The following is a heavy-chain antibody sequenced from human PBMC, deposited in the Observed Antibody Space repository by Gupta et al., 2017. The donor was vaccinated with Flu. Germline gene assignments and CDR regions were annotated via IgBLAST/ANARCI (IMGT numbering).Heavy chain of an antibody. D-gene: IGHD6-19*01. CDR3: ARAGSSGWYNWFDP. Sequence: QVQLQESGPGLVKPSQNLPLPCTVSGGSIRSGSYYWSWIRQPAGKGLEWIGRIYTSGSTNYNPSLKSRATISVDTSKNQFSLKLSSVTAADTAVYYCARAGSSGWYNWFDPWGQGTLVTVSS. V-gene: IGHV4-61*02. CDR2: IYTSGST. J-gene: IGHJ5*02. CDR1: GGSIRSGSYY.